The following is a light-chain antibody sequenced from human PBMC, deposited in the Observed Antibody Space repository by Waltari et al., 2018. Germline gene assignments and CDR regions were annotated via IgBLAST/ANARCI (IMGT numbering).Light chain of an antibody. CDR1: SPNLGAGHD. J-gene: IGLJ3*02. CDR3: QSFDIRLSGGVV. V-gene: IGLV1-40*01. Sequence: QSVLTQPPSMSGAPGQRVTIPCTGSSPNLGAGHDVHWYQVFPGTAPKLLLYGNNNRPSGVPDRFSGSKSDTSASLAIGGLQAEDEADYYCQSFDIRLSGGVVFGGGTKVTVL. CDR2: GNN.